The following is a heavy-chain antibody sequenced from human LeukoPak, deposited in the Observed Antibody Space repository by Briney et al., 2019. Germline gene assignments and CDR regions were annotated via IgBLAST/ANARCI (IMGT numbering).Heavy chain of an antibody. J-gene: IGHJ4*02. V-gene: IGHV4-34*01. D-gene: IGHD3-22*01. CDR2: INHSGST. CDR1: GGSFSGYY. CDR3: ARGPPYYYDSRRYFDY. Sequence: PSETLSLTCAVYGGSFSGYYWSWIRQPPGKGLEWIGEINHSGSTNYNPSLKSRVTISVDTSKNQFSLKLSSVTAADTAVYYCARGPPYYYDSRRYFDYWGQGTLVTVSS.